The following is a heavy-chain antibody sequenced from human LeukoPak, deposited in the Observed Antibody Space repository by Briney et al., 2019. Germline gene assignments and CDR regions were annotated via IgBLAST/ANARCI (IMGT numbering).Heavy chain of an antibody. V-gene: IGHV3-72*01. D-gene: IGHD3-22*01. CDR3: ARDFHVRLYDSGGYSY. Sequence: PGGSLRLSCAASGFTFSDHYMDWVRQAPGKGLEWVGRTRNKANSYTTEYAASVKGRFTISRDNAKNSLYLQMNSLRAEDTAVYYCARDFHVRLYDSGGYSYWGQGTLVTVSS. CDR1: GFTFSDHY. J-gene: IGHJ4*02. CDR2: TRNKANSYTT.